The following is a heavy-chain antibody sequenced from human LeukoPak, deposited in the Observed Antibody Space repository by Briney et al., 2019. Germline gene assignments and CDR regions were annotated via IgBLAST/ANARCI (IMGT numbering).Heavy chain of an antibody. CDR1: GFTFSSFE. CDR2: ISTSGSAI. J-gene: IGHJ3*02. Sequence: GGSLRLSCAASGFTFSSFEMNWVRQAPGKGLEWVSYISTSGSAIYYADSVEGRFTISRDNAKNSLYLQMNSLRAEDTAVYYCVRARYGYMTAFDIWGQGTMVTVSS. V-gene: IGHV3-48*03. D-gene: IGHD5-24*01. CDR3: VRARYGYMTAFDI.